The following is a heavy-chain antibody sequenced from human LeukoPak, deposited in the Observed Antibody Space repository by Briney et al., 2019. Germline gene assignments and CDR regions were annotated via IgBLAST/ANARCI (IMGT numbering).Heavy chain of an antibody. CDR1: GGSISSYY. J-gene: IGHJ6*03. Sequence: SETLSLTCTVSGGSISSYYWSWIRQPPGKGLVWIGYIHYSGSTNYSPSLKSRVTISVDTSKNQFSLNLTSVTAADSAVCYCARVSWFPGTSYYYMDVWGKGTTVTVSS. D-gene: IGHD1-1*01. V-gene: IGHV4-59*01. CDR3: ARVSWFPGTSYYYMDV. CDR2: IHYSGST.